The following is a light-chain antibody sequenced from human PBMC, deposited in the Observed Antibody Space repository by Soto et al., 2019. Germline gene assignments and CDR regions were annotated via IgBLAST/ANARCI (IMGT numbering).Light chain of an antibody. V-gene: IGKV1-33*01. CDR1: QIISSW. Sequence: DIQMTQSPSTLSGSVGDRVTSTCRSSQIISSWLAWYQQKPGKAPKLLIYDASNLQTGVPSRFSAYRSETDFTFTISSLQPEDIATYYCQQYDDLPLTFGGGTKVDIK. CDR3: QQYDDLPLT. CDR2: DAS. J-gene: IGKJ4*01.